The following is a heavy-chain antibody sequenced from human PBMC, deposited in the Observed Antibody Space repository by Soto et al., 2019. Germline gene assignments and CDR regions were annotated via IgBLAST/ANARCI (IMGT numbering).Heavy chain of an antibody. CDR1: GFIFSDFY. J-gene: IGHJ5*02. Sequence: QLVESGGGLVKPGGSLRLSCTASGFIFSDFYMAWIRQAPGKGLEWVSYISSDGSATYKDSVKGRFTVSWDNAKDSLYLQMESLRVEDTAMYYCVRDRDRRWFNPWGQGTPVTVSS. CDR2: ISSDGSAT. V-gene: IGHV3-11*01. CDR3: VRDRDRRWFNP.